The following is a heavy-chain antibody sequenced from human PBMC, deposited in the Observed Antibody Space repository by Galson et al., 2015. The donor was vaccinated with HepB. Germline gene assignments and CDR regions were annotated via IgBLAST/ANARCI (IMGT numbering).Heavy chain of an antibody. CDR3: ANGGCAGDCF. J-gene: IGHJ4*02. CDR2: IRFDGSDK. D-gene: IGHD2-21*02. V-gene: IGHV3-30*02. Sequence: SLRLSCAVSGITFSNYGMHWVRQAPGKGLEWVGFIRFDGSDKFYTDSVKGRFTISRDNAKNTLYLHMNSLRADDTAVYYCANGGCAGDCFWGQGTLVTVSS. CDR1: GITFSNYG.